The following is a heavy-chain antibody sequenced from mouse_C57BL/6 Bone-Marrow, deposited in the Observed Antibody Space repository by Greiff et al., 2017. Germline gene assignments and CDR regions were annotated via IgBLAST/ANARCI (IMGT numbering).Heavy chain of an antibody. CDR3: ASAGRLRRSAMGY. Sequence: VQLQQPGTELVKPGASVKLSCTASGYTFTSYWMHWVKQRPGQGLEWIGNINPSNGGTNYNEKFKSKATLTVDKSSSTAYMQLSSLTSEDSAVYYGASAGRLRRSAMGYWGQGTSVTVSS. CDR2: INPSNGGT. J-gene: IGHJ4*01. D-gene: IGHD2-4*01. CDR1: GYTFTSYW. V-gene: IGHV1-53*01.